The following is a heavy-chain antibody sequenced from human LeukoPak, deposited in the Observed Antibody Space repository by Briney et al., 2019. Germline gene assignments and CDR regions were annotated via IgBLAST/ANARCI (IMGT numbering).Heavy chain of an antibody. V-gene: IGHV3-30*02. CDR3: AKVTYSSGWHFDY. CDR1: GFTFSNYG. Sequence: GGSLRLSCAASGFTFSNYGMHWVRRAPGKGLEWMAFIRYDGSNKYYADSVEGRFTISRDNSKNTLYLQMNSLRAEDTAVYYCAKVTYSSGWHFDYWGQGTLVTVSS. J-gene: IGHJ4*02. D-gene: IGHD6-19*01. CDR2: IRYDGSNK.